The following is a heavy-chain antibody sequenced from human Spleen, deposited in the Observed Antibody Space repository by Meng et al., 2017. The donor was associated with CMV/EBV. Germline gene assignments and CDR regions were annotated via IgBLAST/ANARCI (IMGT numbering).Heavy chain of an antibody. J-gene: IGHJ6*02. CDR2: IHSSGSRV. CDR1: GFRFNSHS. V-gene: IGHV3-21*04. D-gene: IGHD3-22*01. Sequence: GGSLRLSCAASGFRFNSHSMNWVRQAPGKGLEWVSSIHSSGSRVYYGDSMKGRFTASRDNAENSLSLQMNRLRSDDTAVYYCARDRGKNYYDSGDYRRGFDYGMDVWGQGTTVTVSS. CDR3: ARDRGKNYYDSGDYRRGFDYGMDV.